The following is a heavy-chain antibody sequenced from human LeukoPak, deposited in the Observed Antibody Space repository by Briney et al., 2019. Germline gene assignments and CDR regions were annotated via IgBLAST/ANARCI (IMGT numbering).Heavy chain of an antibody. CDR3: ASLDRWNYYYYYMDV. Sequence: PSETLSLTCTVSGGSISSANYYWGWIRQPPGKGLEWIGSIYYSGSTYYNPSLKSRVTISVDTSKNQFSLKLSSVTAADTAVYYCASLDRWNYYYYYMDVWGKGTTVTVSS. V-gene: IGHV4-39*07. J-gene: IGHJ6*03. CDR2: IYYSGST. D-gene: IGHD3-22*01. CDR1: GGSISSANYY.